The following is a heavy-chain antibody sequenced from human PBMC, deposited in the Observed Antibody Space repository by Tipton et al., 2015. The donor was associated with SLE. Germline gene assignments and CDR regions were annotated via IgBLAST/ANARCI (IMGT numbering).Heavy chain of an antibody. D-gene: IGHD1-1*01. CDR3: ATSIANDIFYN. CDR2: IYGSGNT. V-gene: IGHV4-4*07. CDR1: RDSFRTNY. J-gene: IGHJ4*02. Sequence: TLSLTCTVSRDSFRTNYWGWIRQPAGEGLEWIGLIYGSGNTNYNPSLNRRVTMSLDTSKNQVSLRLTSVTAADTAVYYCATSIANDIFYNWGQGTLVTVSS.